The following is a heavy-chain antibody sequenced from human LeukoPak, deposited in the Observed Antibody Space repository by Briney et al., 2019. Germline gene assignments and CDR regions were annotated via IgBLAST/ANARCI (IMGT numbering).Heavy chain of an antibody. Sequence: SQTLSLTCTVSGGSISSGDYYWSWIRQPPGKGLEWIGYIYYSGSTYYNPSLESRVTISVDTSKNQFSLKLSSVTAADTAVYYCASRSSGWRSDYWGQGTLVTVSS. J-gene: IGHJ4*02. CDR2: IYYSGST. CDR3: ASRSSGWRSDY. D-gene: IGHD6-19*01. V-gene: IGHV4-30-4*08. CDR1: GGSISSGDYY.